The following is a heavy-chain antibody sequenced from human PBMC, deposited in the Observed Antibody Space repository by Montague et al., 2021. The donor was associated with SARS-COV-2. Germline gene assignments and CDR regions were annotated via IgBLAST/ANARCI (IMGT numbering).Heavy chain of an antibody. CDR3: ARGGTIFGVGDTIDY. D-gene: IGHD3-3*01. CDR2: NYYSGSN. V-gene: IGHV4-31*03. CDR1: GGSISSGGYY. J-gene: IGHJ4*02. Sequence: TLSLTCTVTGGSISSGGYYWSCIRQHPGKGLEWIGYNYYSGSNYYNLSLKSRVTISVDKSKNKFYLKLSSVTAADTDVYYCARGGTIFGVGDTIDYWGRGTLVTVSS.